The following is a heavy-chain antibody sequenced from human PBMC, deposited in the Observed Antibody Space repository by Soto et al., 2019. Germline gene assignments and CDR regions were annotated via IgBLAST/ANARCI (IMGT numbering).Heavy chain of an antibody. Sequence: PGESLKISCKGSGYNFINYWIAWVRQMPGQGLEWMGIIYPGDSDTRYSPSFQGQVTISADKSISTANLQWSSLKASDTAIYYCARHVKEPRAFDYYGMEVWGQGTTVTVS. CDR3: ARHVKEPRAFDYYGMEV. D-gene: IGHD3-10*01. CDR1: GYNFINYW. V-gene: IGHV5-51*01. CDR2: IYPGDSDT. J-gene: IGHJ6*02.